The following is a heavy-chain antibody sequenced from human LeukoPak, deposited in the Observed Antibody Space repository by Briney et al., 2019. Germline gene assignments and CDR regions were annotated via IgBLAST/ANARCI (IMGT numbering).Heavy chain of an antibody. Sequence: PSETLSLTCTVSGSSISSYYWSWIRQPPGKGLEWIGYIYYSGSTNYNPSLKSRVTISVDTSKNQFSLKLSSVTAADTAVYYCARRGSSWAFDYWGQGTLVTVSS. J-gene: IGHJ4*02. CDR3: ARRGSSWAFDY. V-gene: IGHV4-59*01. CDR1: GSSISSYY. D-gene: IGHD6-13*01. CDR2: IYYSGST.